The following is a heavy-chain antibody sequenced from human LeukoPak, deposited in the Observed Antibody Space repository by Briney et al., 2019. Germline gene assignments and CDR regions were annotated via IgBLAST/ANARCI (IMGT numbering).Heavy chain of an antibody. CDR1: GFTFSSYW. CDR2: IKQDGSEK. D-gene: IGHD3-22*01. CDR3: ARDVRDYYDSSGLYYYYYYMDV. V-gene: IGHV3-7*01. J-gene: IGHJ6*03. Sequence: GSLRLSCAASGFTFSSYWMSWVRQAPGKGLEWVANIKQDGSEKYYVDSVKGRFTISRDNAKNSLYLQMNSLRAEDTAVYYCARDVRDYYDSSGLYYYYYYMDVWGKGTTVTISS.